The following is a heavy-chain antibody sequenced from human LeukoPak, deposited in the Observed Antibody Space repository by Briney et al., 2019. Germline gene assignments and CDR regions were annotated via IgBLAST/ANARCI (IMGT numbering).Heavy chain of an antibody. CDR1: GGTYSYFA. D-gene: IGHD3-22*01. V-gene: IGHV1-2*02. CDR3: ARGSDSSGYYVLHFDY. CDR2: INPNSGGT. Sequence: ASVKVSCKASGGTYSYFAINWVRQAPGQGLEWMGWINPNSGGTNYAQNLQGRVTMTRDTSITTAYMELSRLKSDDTAVYYCARGSDSSGYYVLHFDYWGQGTLLTVSS. J-gene: IGHJ4*02.